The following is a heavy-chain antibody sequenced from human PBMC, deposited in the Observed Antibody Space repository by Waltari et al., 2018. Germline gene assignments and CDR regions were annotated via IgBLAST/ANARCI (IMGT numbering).Heavy chain of an antibody. D-gene: IGHD2-2*01. CDR1: GGSISSSSYY. V-gene: IGHV4-39*01. J-gene: IGHJ5*02. Sequence: QLQLQESGPGLVKPSETLSLTCTVSGGSISSSSYYWGWIRQPPGKGLEWIGSIYYSGRTYYNPSLKSRVTISVDTSKNQFSLKLSSVTAADTAVYYCALDRGYCSSTSCYAQETWGQGTLVTVSS. CDR3: ALDRGYCSSTSCYAQET. CDR2: IYYSGRT.